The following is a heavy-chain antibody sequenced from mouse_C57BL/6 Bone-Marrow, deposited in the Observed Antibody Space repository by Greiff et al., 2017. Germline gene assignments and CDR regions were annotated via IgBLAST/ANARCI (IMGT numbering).Heavy chain of an antibody. Sequence: DVHLVESGGGLVQPGGSMKLSCAASGFTFSDAWMDWVRQSPEKGLEWVAEIRNKANNHATYYAESVKGRFTISRDDSKSSVYLQMNSLRAEDTGIYYCTRLYYGSSSPWFAYWGQGTLVTVSA. CDR2: IRNKANNHAT. V-gene: IGHV6-6*01. D-gene: IGHD1-1*01. J-gene: IGHJ3*01. CDR1: GFTFSDAW. CDR3: TRLYYGSSSPWFAY.